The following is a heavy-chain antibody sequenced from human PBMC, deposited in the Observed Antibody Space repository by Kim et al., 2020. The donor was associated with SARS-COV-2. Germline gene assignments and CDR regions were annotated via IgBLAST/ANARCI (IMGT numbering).Heavy chain of an antibody. CDR2: ISPDGST. Sequence: SETLSITCTVSGGSIRGYYWGWIRQPPENGLAWIGNISPDGSTSYNPSLRGRITISLDTSKSRISLKVTSVTAADTAVYFCAGHMWDFATRHDYLDYWG. CDR1: GGSIRGYY. CDR3: AGHMWDFATRHDYLDY. V-gene: IGHV4-59*04. D-gene: IGHD1-26*01. J-gene: IGHJ4*01.